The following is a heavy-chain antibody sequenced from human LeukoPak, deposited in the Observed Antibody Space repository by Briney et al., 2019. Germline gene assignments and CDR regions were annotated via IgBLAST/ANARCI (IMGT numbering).Heavy chain of an antibody. J-gene: IGHJ4*02. Sequence: GGSLGLSCAASGFTFSSYAMSWVRQAPGKGLEWVSAISGSGGSTYYADSVKGRFTISRDNSKNTLYLQMNSLRAEDTAVYYCAKGEQWLVDGYFDYWGQGTLVTVSS. CDR3: AKGEQWLVDGYFDY. D-gene: IGHD6-19*01. V-gene: IGHV3-23*01. CDR1: GFTFSSYA. CDR2: ISGSGGST.